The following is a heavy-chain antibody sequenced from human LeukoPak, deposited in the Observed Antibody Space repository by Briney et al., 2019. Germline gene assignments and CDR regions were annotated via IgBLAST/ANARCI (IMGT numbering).Heavy chain of an antibody. V-gene: IGHV4-59*02. J-gene: IGHJ4*02. CDR2: IYYSGST. CDR1: GGSVSNYY. Sequence: SETLSLTCTVSGGSVSNYYWSWIRQPPGKGLEWIGCIYYSGSTNYNASLKSRVTISVDTSKNQFSLKLSSVTAADTAVYYCARGQTIVGATDFAYWGQGTLVTVSS. D-gene: IGHD1-26*01. CDR3: ARGQTIVGATDFAY.